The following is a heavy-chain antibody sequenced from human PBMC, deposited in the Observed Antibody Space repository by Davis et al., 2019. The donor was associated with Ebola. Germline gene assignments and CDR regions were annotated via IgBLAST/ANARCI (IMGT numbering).Heavy chain of an antibody. CDR2: IYYSGST. V-gene: IGHV4-38-2*02. D-gene: IGHD4-17*01. CDR3: AGGGRLRYDY. Sequence: MPSETLSLTCTVSGYSISSGYYWGWIRQSPGKGLEWIGSIYYSGSTYNNPSLKSRVTISVDTSKNQFSLKVNSVTAADTAVYYCAGGGRLRYDYWGQGTLVTVSS. J-gene: IGHJ4*02. CDR1: GYSISSGYY.